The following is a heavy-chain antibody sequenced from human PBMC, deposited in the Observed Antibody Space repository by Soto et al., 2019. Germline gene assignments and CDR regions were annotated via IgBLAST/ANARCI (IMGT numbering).Heavy chain of an antibody. J-gene: IGHJ4*02. CDR3: ARGSEASSQLVPNERFDY. D-gene: IGHD6-13*01. Sequence: QVQLVQSGAEVKKPGSSVKVSCKASGGTFSSYAISWLRQAPGQGLEWMGGIIPIFVTAHNAQKFQGRVTMTAEESTSTAFMEISSLRYDNTAVYYCARGSEASSQLVPNERFDYWGQGSLVTVSS. CDR2: IIPIFVTA. V-gene: IGHV1-69*01. CDR1: GGTFSSYA.